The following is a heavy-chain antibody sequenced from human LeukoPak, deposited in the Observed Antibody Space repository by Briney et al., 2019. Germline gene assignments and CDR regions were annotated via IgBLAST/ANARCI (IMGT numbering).Heavy chain of an antibody. CDR2: INPNSGGT. D-gene: IGHD3-22*01. V-gene: IGHV1-2*02. CDR3: ARWDSSGPPGLDY. J-gene: IGHJ4*02. CDR1: GYTFTDYY. Sequence: ASVKVSCKPSGYTFTDYYMHWVRQAPGQGLEWMGWINPNSGGTNYAQKFQGRVTMTRDTSISTAYMELSRLRSDDTAVYYCARWDSSGPPGLDYWGQGTLVTVSS.